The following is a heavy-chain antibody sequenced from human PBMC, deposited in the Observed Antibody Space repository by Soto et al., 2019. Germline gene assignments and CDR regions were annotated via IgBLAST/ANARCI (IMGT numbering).Heavy chain of an antibody. D-gene: IGHD3-22*01. V-gene: IGHV1-3*01. CDR2: INAGNGNT. Sequence: ASVKVSCKASGYTFTSYAMHWVRQAPGQRLEWMGWINAGNGNTKYSQKFQGRVTITRDTSASTAYMELSSLRSEDTAVYYCARERPYYYASRVNHWFDPWGQGTLVTVSS. CDR1: GYTFTSYA. CDR3: ARERPYYYASRVNHWFDP. J-gene: IGHJ5*02.